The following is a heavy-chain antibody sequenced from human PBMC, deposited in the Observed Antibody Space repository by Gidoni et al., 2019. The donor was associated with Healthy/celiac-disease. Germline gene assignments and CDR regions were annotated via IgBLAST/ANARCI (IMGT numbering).Heavy chain of an antibody. J-gene: IGHJ4*02. V-gene: IGHV3-49*05. CDR3: TTLHPSIAARPFDY. D-gene: IGHD6-6*01. Sequence: EVQLVESGGGLVKPGRSLRLTCKASGFTFGAYAMSWFSQVPGKGLEWVGFIRSKAYGGTTEYAASVKGRFTISRDDSKSIAYLQMNSLKTEDTAVYYCTTLHPSIAARPFDYWGQGTLVTVSS. CDR2: IRSKAYGGTT. CDR1: GFTFGAYA.